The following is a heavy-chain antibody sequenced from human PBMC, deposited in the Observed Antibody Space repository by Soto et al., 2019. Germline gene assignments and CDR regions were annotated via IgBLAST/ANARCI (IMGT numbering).Heavy chain of an antibody. CDR3: ARDGDGGNSFAY. J-gene: IGHJ4*02. V-gene: IGHV4-59*01. CDR1: GGSITNYY. D-gene: IGHD2-21*02. Sequence: QVQLQESVPGLVKPSETLSLTCTVSGGSITNYYWNWIRQSPEKGLEWIGYIYYRGSTNYNPSLKYRVTISIDAARNRFSLKMSAVTAAETAVYYCARDGDGGNSFAYRGKGTLVAVSS. CDR2: IYYRGST.